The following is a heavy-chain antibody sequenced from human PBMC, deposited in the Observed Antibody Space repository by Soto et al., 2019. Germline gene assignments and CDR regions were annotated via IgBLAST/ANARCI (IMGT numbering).Heavy chain of an antibody. CDR1: GGSVSSGSYY. CDR3: ARVPSYYDFWSGYYTHYGMDV. D-gene: IGHD3-3*01. Sequence: QVQLQESGPGLVKPSETLSLTCTVSGGSVSSGSYYWSWIRQPPGKGLEWIGYIYYSGSTNYNPSLKSRVTISVDTSKNQFSLKLSSVTAADTAVYYCARVPSYYDFWSGYYTHYGMDVW. CDR2: IYYSGST. V-gene: IGHV4-61*01. J-gene: IGHJ6*01.